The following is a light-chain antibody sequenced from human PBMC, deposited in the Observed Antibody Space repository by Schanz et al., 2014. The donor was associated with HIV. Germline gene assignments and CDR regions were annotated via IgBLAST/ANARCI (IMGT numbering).Light chain of an antibody. CDR2: TDG. CDR1: NSNIGATSH. Sequence: QLVLTQPPSVSGAPGQGVTISCTGSNSNIGATSHVHWYQQLPGTAPKFLISTDGGRPSGVPDRFSVSRSGDSASLVISSLRSEDEADYYCQSFDGSLGGVLFGGGTKVTVL. V-gene: IGLV1-40*01. J-gene: IGLJ3*02. CDR3: QSFDGSLGGVL.